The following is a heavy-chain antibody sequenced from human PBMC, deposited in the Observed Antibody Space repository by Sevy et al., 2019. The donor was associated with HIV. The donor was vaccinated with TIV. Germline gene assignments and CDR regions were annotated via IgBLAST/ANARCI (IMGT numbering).Heavy chain of an antibody. CDR2: LFYSRST. D-gene: IGHD4-17*01. Sequence: SETLSLTCTVSGGSVSTDSYYWSWIRQPPGKGLEWIGYLFYSRSTNYNPSLKSRVTISLDTSKNQFYLKLSSVTAADTAVYYCARCRSPYGDYATGSFDYWGQGALVTVSS. CDR1: GGSVSTDSYY. CDR3: ARCRSPYGDYATGSFDY. J-gene: IGHJ4*02. V-gene: IGHV4-61*01.